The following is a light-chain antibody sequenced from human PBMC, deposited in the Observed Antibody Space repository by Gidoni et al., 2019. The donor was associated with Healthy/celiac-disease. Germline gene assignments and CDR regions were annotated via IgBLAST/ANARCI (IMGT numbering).Light chain of an antibody. Sequence: EIGLTQSPATRPLSPGERATHSCRASQGVSSYLAWYQQKPGQAPRLLIYDASNRATGIPARFSGSGSGTDFTLTISSLEPEDFAVYYCQQRSNWPPEFTFGPGTKVDIK. CDR3: QQRSNWPPEFT. CDR2: DAS. V-gene: IGKV3-11*01. J-gene: IGKJ3*01. CDR1: QGVSSY.